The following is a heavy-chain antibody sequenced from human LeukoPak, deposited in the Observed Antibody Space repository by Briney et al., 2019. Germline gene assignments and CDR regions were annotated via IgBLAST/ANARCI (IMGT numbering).Heavy chain of an antibody. CDR1: GFTFSSYS. Sequence: GGSVRLSCAASGFTFSSYSMNWVRQAPGKGLEWVSSISTSSIYIYYADSLKGRFTISRDNAKNSLYLQMNSLRAEDTAVYYCAKEVENSSGWYSHFDYWGQGTLVTVSS. D-gene: IGHD6-19*01. V-gene: IGHV3-21*01. CDR3: AKEVENSSGWYSHFDY. CDR2: ISTSSIYI. J-gene: IGHJ4*02.